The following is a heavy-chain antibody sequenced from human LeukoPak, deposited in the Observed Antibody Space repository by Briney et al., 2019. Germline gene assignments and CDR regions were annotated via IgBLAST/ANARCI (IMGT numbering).Heavy chain of an antibody. D-gene: IGHD5-24*01. CDR3: ARVGDGLNDAFDI. V-gene: IGHV1-69*05. CDR2: IIPIFGTA. Sequence: SVKVSCKASGGTFSSYAISWVRQAPGQGLEWMGGIIPIFGTANYAQKFQGRVTITTDESTSTAYMELSSLRSEDTAVYYCARVGDGLNDAFDIWGQGTMVTVSS. CDR1: GGTFSSYA. J-gene: IGHJ3*02.